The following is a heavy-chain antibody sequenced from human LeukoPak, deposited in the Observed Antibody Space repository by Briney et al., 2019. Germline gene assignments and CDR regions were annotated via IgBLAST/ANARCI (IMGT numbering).Heavy chain of an antibody. J-gene: IGHJ5*02. Sequence: GGSLRLSCVVSGLTVSNNYMTWVRQAPGKGLEWVSLISSGGGTYYADSVKGRFTISRDSSKNTLYLQMNSLRAEDTALYYCARDPGAAAGNLWSWGQGTLVTVSS. CDR3: ARDPGAAAGNLWS. V-gene: IGHV3-66*01. CDR1: GLTVSNNY. CDR2: ISSGGGT. D-gene: IGHD6-25*01.